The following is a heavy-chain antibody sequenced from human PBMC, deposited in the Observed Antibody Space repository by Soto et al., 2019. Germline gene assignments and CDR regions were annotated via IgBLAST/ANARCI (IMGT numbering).Heavy chain of an antibody. V-gene: IGHV3-30-3*01. Sequence: GSLRLSCAASGFTFSSYAMHWVRQAPGKGLEWVAVISYDGSNKYYADSVKGRFTISRDNSKNTLYLQMNSLRAEDTAVYYCARDLDVTIFGVVRNYYYYYGMDVWGQGTTVTVSS. CDR2: ISYDGSNK. D-gene: IGHD3-3*01. CDR1: GFTFSSYA. J-gene: IGHJ6*02. CDR3: ARDLDVTIFGVVRNYYYYYGMDV.